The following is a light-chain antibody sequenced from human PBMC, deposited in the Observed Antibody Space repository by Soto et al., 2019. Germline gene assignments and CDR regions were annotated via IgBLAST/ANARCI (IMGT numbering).Light chain of an antibody. CDR2: SNN. J-gene: IGLJ3*02. V-gene: IGLV1-44*01. CDR3: AAWDDSLNGWV. CDR1: SSNIGSNI. Sequence: QLVLTQPPSASGTPGQRVTISCSGGSSNIGSNIVNWYQQLPGTAPKLLIYSNNQRPSGVPDRFSGSKSGTSASLAISGLQSEDEADYYCAAWDDSLNGWVFGGGTKVTVL.